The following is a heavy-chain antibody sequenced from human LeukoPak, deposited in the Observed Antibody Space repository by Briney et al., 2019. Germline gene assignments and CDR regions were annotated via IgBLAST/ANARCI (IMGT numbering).Heavy chain of an antibody. CDR2: FHPEDGET. Sequence: ASVKVSCKVSGYTVTELSMHWVRQSPGKGLEWMGGFHPEDGETIYAQKFQGRVTMTEDTSTDTAYMELSSLRSEDTAVYYCARVTRSSGYYYGLDYWGQGTLVTVSS. V-gene: IGHV1-24*01. D-gene: IGHD3-22*01. CDR1: GYTVTELS. CDR3: ARVTRSSGYYYGLDY. J-gene: IGHJ4*02.